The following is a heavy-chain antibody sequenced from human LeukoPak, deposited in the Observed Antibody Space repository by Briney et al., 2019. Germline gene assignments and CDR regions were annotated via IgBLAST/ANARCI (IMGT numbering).Heavy chain of an antibody. CDR3: AKDPGGSVGNFDY. V-gene: IGHV3-30*18. Sequence: GRSLRLSCAASGFTFSAYGMHWVRQAPGKGLEWVAIISYDGSNKYYPDSVKGRFTISRDDSKNTLYLQMNSLRTEDTAVYYCAKDPGGSVGNFDYWGQGTLVTVSS. D-gene: IGHD4-23*01. CDR1: GFTFSAYG. CDR2: ISYDGSNK. J-gene: IGHJ4*02.